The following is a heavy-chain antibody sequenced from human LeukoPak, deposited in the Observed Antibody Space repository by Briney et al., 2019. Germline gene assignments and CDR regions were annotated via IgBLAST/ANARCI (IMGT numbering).Heavy chain of an antibody. CDR2: ISSSSSYI. CDR3: ARDRGMYLTIWGHAFDI. CDR1: GFTFSSYS. Sequence: PGGSLRLSCAASGFTFSSYSMNWVRQAPGKGLEWVSSISSSSSYIYYADSVKGRFTISRDNAKNSLYLQMNSLRAEDTAVYYCARDRGMYLTIWGHAFDIWGQGTMVTVSS. J-gene: IGHJ3*02. D-gene: IGHD3-9*01. V-gene: IGHV3-21*01.